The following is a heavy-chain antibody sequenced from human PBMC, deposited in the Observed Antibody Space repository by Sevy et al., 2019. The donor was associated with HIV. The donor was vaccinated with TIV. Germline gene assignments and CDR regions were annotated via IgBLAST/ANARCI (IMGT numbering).Heavy chain of an antibody. J-gene: IGHJ4*02. CDR3: AGENAWGRGYS. CDR2: IYYNGHM. D-gene: IGHD1-26*01. V-gene: IGHV4-59*08. CDR1: GGSITSLY. Sequence: SETLSLTCTVSGGSITSLYWNWIRQPPGKGLEWIANIYYNGHMNYSPSLKSRVTLSLDTSKNQFSLRLSSVTAADTAMYYCAGENAWGRGYSWGQGTLVTVSS.